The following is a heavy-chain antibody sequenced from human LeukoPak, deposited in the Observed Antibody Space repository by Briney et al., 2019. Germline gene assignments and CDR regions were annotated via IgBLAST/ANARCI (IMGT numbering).Heavy chain of an antibody. Sequence: GVSLRLSCAASGFTFSSYAMHWVRQAPGQGLEWVAVISYDGSNKYYADSVKGRFTIPRDNSKNTLYLQMNSLRAEDTAVYYCAGGDYVYAFDIWGQGTMVTVSS. V-gene: IGHV3-30-3*01. CDR3: AGGDYVYAFDI. J-gene: IGHJ3*02. CDR1: GFTFSSYA. CDR2: ISYDGSNK. D-gene: IGHD4-17*01.